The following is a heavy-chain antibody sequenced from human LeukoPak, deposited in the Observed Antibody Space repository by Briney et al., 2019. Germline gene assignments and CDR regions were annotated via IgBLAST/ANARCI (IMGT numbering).Heavy chain of an antibody. J-gene: IGHJ6*03. CDR1: GYTFTGYY. CDR2: INPNSGNT. Sequence: ASVKVSCKASGYTFTGYYMHWVRQAPGQGLEWMGWINPNSGNTGYAQKFQDRVTMTRNTSISTAYMELSSLRSEDTAVYYCARDNGGTAMAYYYYYYMDVWGKGTTVTISS. CDR3: ARDNGGTAMAYYYYYYMDV. D-gene: IGHD5-18*01. V-gene: IGHV1-8*02.